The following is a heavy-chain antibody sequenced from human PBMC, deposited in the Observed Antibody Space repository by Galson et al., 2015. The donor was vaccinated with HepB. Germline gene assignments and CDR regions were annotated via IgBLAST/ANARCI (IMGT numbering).Heavy chain of an antibody. CDR1: GYTFTSYY. Sequence: SVKVSCKASGYTFTSYYMHWVRQAPGQGLEWMGIINPSGGSTSYAQKFQGRVTMTRDTSTSTVYMELSSLRSEDTAVYYCARDWMTTVTSGYYYYYYGMDVWGQGTTVTVSS. CDR3: ARDWMTTVTSGYYYYYYGMDV. J-gene: IGHJ6*02. D-gene: IGHD4-17*01. V-gene: IGHV1-46*03. CDR2: INPSGGST.